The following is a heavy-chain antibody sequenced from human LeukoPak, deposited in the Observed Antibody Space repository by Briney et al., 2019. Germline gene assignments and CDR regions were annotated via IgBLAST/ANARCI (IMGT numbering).Heavy chain of an antibody. Sequence: GRSLRLSCAASGFTFDDYAMHWVRQAPGKGLEWVSGITWNSGGSGYADSVKGRFTISRDNAKNSLYLQMNSLRAEDTALYYCAKGGLRAAVGTRSGAVLDYWGQGTLVTVSS. D-gene: IGHD6-13*01. CDR3: AKGGLRAAVGTRSGAVLDY. CDR2: ITWNSGGS. CDR1: GFTFDDYA. V-gene: IGHV3-9*01. J-gene: IGHJ4*02.